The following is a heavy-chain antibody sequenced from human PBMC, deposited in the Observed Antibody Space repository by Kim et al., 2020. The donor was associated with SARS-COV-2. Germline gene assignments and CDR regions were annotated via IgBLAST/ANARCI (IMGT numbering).Heavy chain of an antibody. CDR3: ARVPLTMVRGVIEGAFDI. CDR1: GGSISSGGYY. V-gene: IGHV4-31*03. D-gene: IGHD3-10*01. Sequence: SETLSLTCTVSGGSISSGGYYWSWIRQHPGKGLEWIGYIYYSGSTYYNPSLKRRVTISVDTSKNQFSLKLSSVTAADTAVYYCARVPLTMVRGVIEGAFDIWGQGTMVTVSS. J-gene: IGHJ3*02. CDR2: IYYSGST.